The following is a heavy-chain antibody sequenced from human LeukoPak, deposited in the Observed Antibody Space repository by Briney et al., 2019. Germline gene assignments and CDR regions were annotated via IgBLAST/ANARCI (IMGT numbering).Heavy chain of an antibody. CDR3: ARGTYSSSWYPVEHGWFDP. CDR2: INHSGST. CDR1: GGSFSGYY. Sequence: SETLSLTCAVYGGSFSGYYWSWIRQPPGKGLEWIGEINHSGSTNYNPSLKSRVTISVDTSKNQFSLKLSSVTAADTAVYYCARGTYSSSWYPVEHGWFDPWGQGTLVTVSS. J-gene: IGHJ5*02. V-gene: IGHV4-34*01. D-gene: IGHD6-13*01.